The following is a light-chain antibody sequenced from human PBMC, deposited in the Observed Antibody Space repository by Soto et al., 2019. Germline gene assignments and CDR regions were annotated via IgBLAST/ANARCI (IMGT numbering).Light chain of an antibody. V-gene: IGLV2-11*01. Sequence: QSALTQPRSVSGSPGQSVTISCTGTSSDVGDYNFVSWYQQHPGKAPKLVIYDVSKRPSGVPDRFSGSKSGNTASLTISGLQADDEADYYCCSYAGSYTYGFGTGTKLTVL. CDR2: DVS. J-gene: IGLJ1*01. CDR3: CSYAGSYTYG. CDR1: SSDVGDYNF.